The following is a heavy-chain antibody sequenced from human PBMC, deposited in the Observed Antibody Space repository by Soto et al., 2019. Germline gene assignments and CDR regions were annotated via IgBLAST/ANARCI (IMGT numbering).Heavy chain of an antibody. CDR2: IYYSGST. D-gene: IGHD3-10*01. CDR1: GGSISSGDYY. V-gene: IGHV4-30-4*01. J-gene: IGHJ6*02. Sequence: QVQLQESGPGLVKPSQTLSLTCTVSGGSISSGDYYWSWIRQPPGKGLEWIGYIYYSGSTYYNPSLKSRVTISVDTSKNQFSLKLSSVTAADTAVYYCARDLADKAFGGGMDVWGQGPTVTVSS. CDR3: ARDLADKAFGGGMDV.